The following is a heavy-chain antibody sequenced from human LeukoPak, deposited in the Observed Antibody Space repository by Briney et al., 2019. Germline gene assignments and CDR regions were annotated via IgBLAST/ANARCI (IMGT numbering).Heavy chain of an antibody. V-gene: IGHV4-30-2*01. CDR1: GGSISSGGYY. CDR2: TYHSGST. D-gene: IGHD3-3*01. J-gene: IGHJ3*02. Sequence: PSETLSLTCTVSGGSISSGGYYWSWIRQPPGKGLEWIGYTYHSGSTYYNPSLKSRVTISVDRSKNQFSLKLSSVTAADTAVYYCARRFLEWLPHFDAFDIWGQGTMVTVSS. CDR3: ARRFLEWLPHFDAFDI.